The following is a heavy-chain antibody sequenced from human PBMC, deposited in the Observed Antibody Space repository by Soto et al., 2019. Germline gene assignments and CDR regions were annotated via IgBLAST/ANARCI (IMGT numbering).Heavy chain of an antibody. CDR1: GFTFSSYA. J-gene: IGHJ1*01. V-gene: IGHV3-30-3*01. CDR3: ARDRLAYCGGDCYSGYFQH. CDR2: ISYDGSNK. D-gene: IGHD2-21*02. Sequence: ESGGGVVQPGRSLRLSCAASGFTFSSYAMHWVRQAPGKGLEWVAVISYDGSNKYYADSVKGRFTISRDNSKNTLYLQMNSLRAEDTAVYYCARDRLAYCGGDCYSGYFQHWGQGTLVTVSS.